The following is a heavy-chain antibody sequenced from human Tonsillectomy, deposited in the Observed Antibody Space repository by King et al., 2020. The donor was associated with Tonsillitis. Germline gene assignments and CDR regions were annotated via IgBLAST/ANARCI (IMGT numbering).Heavy chain of an antibody. CDR3: ARADISGYFYY. CDR1: GGSISSGGYS. Sequence: QMQLQESGPGLVKPSQTLSLTCAVSGGSISSGGYSWSWIRQPPGKGLEWIGYIYYSGSTYYNPSLKSRVTISVDTSKNQFSLKLSSVTAADTAVYYCARADISGYFYYWGQGTLVTVSS. CDR2: IYYSGST. V-gene: IGHV4-30-4*07. D-gene: IGHD3-22*01. J-gene: IGHJ4*02.